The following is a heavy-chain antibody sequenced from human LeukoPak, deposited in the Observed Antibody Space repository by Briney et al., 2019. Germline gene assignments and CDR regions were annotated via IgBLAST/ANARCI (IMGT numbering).Heavy chain of an antibody. CDR1: GGTFSSYA. V-gene: IGHV1-2*02. D-gene: IGHD3-9*01. CDR3: ARSLDYDILTGYYNYYYYGMDV. Sequence: GASVKVSCKASGGTFSSYAISWVRQAPGQGLEWMGWINPNSGGTNYAQKFQGRVTMTRDTSISTAYMELSRLRSDDTAVYYCARSLDYDILTGYYNYYYYGMDVWGKGTTVTVSS. CDR2: INPNSGGT. J-gene: IGHJ6*04.